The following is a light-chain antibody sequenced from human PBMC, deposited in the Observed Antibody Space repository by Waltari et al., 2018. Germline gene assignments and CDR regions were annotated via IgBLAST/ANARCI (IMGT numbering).Light chain of an antibody. Sequence: SALTQPASVSGSPGQSLTFSCSGSSRDVGGQNHVPWYQHHPGKAPKLMIYDVSNRPSGISHRFSASKAGNTASLTISGLQAEDEADYYCSSYTSSDSLVFGTGTAVTVL. J-gene: IGLJ1*01. CDR1: SRDVGGQNH. V-gene: IGLV2-14*01. CDR2: DVS. CDR3: SSYTSSDSLV.